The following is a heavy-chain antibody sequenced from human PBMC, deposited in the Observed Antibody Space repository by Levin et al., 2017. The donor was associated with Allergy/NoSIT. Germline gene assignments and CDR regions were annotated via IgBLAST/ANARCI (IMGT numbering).Heavy chain of an antibody. CDR3: ARAPRYCSSTSCYIGAFDI. J-gene: IGHJ3*02. Sequence: PGGSLRLSCAASGFTFSSYWMSWVRQAPGKGLEWVANIKQDESEKYYVDSVKGRFTISRDNAQKSLYLQRNSLRAEDTAVYYCARAPRYCSSTSCYIGAFDIWGQGTMVTVSS. CDR2: IKQDESEK. D-gene: IGHD2-2*02. V-gene: IGHV3-7*01. CDR1: GFTFSSYW.